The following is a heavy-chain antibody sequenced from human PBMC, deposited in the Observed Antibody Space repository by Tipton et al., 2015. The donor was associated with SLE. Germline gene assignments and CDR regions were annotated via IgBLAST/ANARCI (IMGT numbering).Heavy chain of an antibody. CDR2: IYTTGPT. CDR1: GASISSGSYH. D-gene: IGHD5-18*01. V-gene: IGHV4-61*02. J-gene: IGHJ4*01. Sequence: GLVKPSETLSLTCTVSGASISSGSYHWSWFRQPAGKELEWIGHIYTTGPTDDNPPLRGRVTISMGTSKNQFSLMLTSVTAADTAVYYCARDGWLQLFEYWDHGTLVPFSP. CDR3: ARDGWLQLFEY.